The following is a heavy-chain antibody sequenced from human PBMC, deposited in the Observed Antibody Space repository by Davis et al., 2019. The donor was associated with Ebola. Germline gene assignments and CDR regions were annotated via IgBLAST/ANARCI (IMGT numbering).Heavy chain of an antibody. CDR2: ISGSGGST. CDR1: VITFSSYA. CDR3: AKDPEAVRYFDWLSRLSFDY. J-gene: IGHJ4*02. D-gene: IGHD3-9*01. Sequence: GESLKISCTDSVITFSSYAMSWVRQAPGKGLEWVSAISGSGGSTYYADSVKGRFTISRDNSKNTLSLQMNSLRAEDTAVYYCAKDPEAVRYFDWLSRLSFDYWGQGTLVTVSS. V-gene: IGHV3-23*01.